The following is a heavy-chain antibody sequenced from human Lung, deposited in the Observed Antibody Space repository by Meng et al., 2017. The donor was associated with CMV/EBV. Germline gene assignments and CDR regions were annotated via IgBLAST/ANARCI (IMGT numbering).Heavy chain of an antibody. CDR3: AGAAAAGTNWFDP. Sequence: ASVKVSCKASGYTFTSYGISWVRQAPGQGLEWMGWISAYNGNTNYAQKPQGRVNMTTDTSTSTAYMELRSLRSDDTAVYYWAGAAAAGTNWFDPWGQGTLVTLSS. CDR1: GYTFTSYG. J-gene: IGHJ5*02. D-gene: IGHD6-13*01. CDR2: ISAYNGNT. V-gene: IGHV1-18*01.